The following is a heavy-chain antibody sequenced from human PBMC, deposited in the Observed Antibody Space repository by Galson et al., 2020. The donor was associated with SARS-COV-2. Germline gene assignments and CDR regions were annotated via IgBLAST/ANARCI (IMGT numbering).Heavy chain of an antibody. V-gene: IGHV1-2*04. J-gene: IGHJ5*02. CDR1: GYTFTGYY. CDR3: ARGPVVPAAMRGNWFDP. Sequence: ASVTVSCKASGYTFTGYYMHWVRQAPGQGLEWMGWINPNSGGTNYAQKFQGWVTMTRDTSISTAYMELSRLRSDDTAVYYCARGPVVPAAMRGNWFDPWGQGTLVTVSS. D-gene: IGHD2-2*01. CDR2: INPNSGGT.